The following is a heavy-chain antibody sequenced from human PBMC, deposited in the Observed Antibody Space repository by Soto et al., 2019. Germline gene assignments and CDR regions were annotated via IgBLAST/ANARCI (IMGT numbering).Heavy chain of an antibody. CDR3: ATGLYCSGGACYGYLDY. D-gene: IGHD2-15*01. J-gene: IGHJ4*02. CDR2: IYSSGST. V-gene: IGHV3-66*01. CDR1: GFTVSSTY. Sequence: PGGSLRLSCAASGFTVSSTYMAWVRQAPGKGLEWVSLIYSSGSTYYADSVKGRFTISRDNSENTLYLQMNSLRAEDTAVYYCATGLYCSGGACYGYLDYWGQGTLVTVSS.